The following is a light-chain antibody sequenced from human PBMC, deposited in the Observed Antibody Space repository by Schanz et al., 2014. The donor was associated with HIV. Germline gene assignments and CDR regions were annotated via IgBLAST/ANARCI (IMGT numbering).Light chain of an antibody. CDR1: SSDVGSYNR. Sequence: QSVLTQPPSVSGSPGQSVTISCTGTSSDVGSYNRVSWYQQPPGTAPKLMIYEVSNRPSGVPDRFSGSKSGNTASLTVSGLQAEDEADYYCSSWAGNYVKIFGSGTKLTVL. CDR2: EVS. CDR3: SSWAGNYVKI. V-gene: IGLV2-18*02. J-gene: IGLJ1*01.